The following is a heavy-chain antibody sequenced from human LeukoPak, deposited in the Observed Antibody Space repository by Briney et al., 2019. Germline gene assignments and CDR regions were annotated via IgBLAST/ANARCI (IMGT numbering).Heavy chain of an antibody. J-gene: IGHJ4*02. CDR2: VYSSGTT. D-gene: IGHD3/OR15-3a*01. CDR3: GRRPAVDGPIDN. CDR1: GGSLHRAF. Sequence: PSDTLSLTCVVSGGSLHRAFWTWVRQPPGKGLEWSGRVYSSGTTHYSPSLKSRLIISIDTSKNQFSLRLASVTAADTAVYYCGRRPAVDGPIDNWGQGILVAVSS. V-gene: IGHV4-59*07.